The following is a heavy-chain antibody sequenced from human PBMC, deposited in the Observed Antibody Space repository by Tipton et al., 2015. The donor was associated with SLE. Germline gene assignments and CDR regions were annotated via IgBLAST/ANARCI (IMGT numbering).Heavy chain of an antibody. D-gene: IGHD1-14*01. CDR1: GGSISSYY. J-gene: IGHJ4*02. CDR2: NYTSGST. CDR3: ARDKNRDFDY. V-gene: IGHV4-4*07. Sequence: LRLSCTVSGGSISSYYWSWIRQPAGKGLEWIGRNYTSGSTNYNPSLKSRVTMSVDTSKNQFSLKLSSVTAADTAVYYCARDKNRDFDYWGQGSLVTVSS.